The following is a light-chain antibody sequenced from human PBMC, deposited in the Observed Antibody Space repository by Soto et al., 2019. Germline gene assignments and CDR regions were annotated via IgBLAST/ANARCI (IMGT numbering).Light chain of an antibody. Sequence: NFMLTQPHSESESPGKTVTISCTRSSGNIASSYVQWYQQRPGSAPTTVIYEDNQRPSGVPDRFSGSIDRSSNSASLTISGLKTEDEADYYCQSYDSSSWVFGGGTKLTVL. CDR2: EDN. V-gene: IGLV6-57*04. J-gene: IGLJ3*02. CDR3: QSYDSSSWV. CDR1: SGNIASSY.